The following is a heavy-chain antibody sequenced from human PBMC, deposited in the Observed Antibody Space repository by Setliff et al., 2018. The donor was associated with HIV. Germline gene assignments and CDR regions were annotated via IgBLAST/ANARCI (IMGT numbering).Heavy chain of an antibody. D-gene: IGHD2-2*01. CDR2: IHPVDSDT. J-gene: IGHJ6*03. V-gene: IGHV5-51*01. CDR3: ARLAFWGGLPAAIPNYYYYMDV. CDR1: GYSFTSNW. Sequence: PGESLKISCKGSGYSFTSNWIGWVRQMPGKGLEWMGIIHPVDSDTRYSPSFQGQVTISADKSISTAYLQWSTLKASDTAIYYCARLAFWGGLPAAIPNYYYYMDVWGKGTTVTVSS.